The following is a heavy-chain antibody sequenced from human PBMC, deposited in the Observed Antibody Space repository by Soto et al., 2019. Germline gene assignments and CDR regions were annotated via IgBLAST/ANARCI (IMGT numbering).Heavy chain of an antibody. Sequence: QVQLVQSGAEVKKPGASVKVSCKASGYTFTSYGISWVRQAPGQVLEWMGWISAYNGNTNIAPKLQGRVTMTTDTSTSTAYMELRSLRSDDTAVYYCARVPRGAWYSQSLYWGQGSLVTVSS. CDR1: GYTFTSYG. V-gene: IGHV1-18*04. J-gene: IGHJ4*02. CDR2: ISAYNGNT. D-gene: IGHD6-13*01. CDR3: ARVPRGAWYSQSLY.